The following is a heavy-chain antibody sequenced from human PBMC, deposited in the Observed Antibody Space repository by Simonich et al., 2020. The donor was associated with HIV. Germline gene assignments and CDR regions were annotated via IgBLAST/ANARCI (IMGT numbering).Heavy chain of an antibody. CDR3: ARADPSGSYQGVDY. CDR2: IYQSGGK. Sequence: QVQLQESGPGLVKSSETLSLTCAVSGYSIRSGYYWGGIRQPPGKGLEWIGSIYQSGGKYDDPSLKSRITIAVDTSKNKFSLKLSSVTAADTAVYYCARADPSGSYQGVDYWGQGTLVTVSS. D-gene: IGHD3-10*01. J-gene: IGHJ4*02. CDR1: GYSIRSGYY. V-gene: IGHV4-38-2*01.